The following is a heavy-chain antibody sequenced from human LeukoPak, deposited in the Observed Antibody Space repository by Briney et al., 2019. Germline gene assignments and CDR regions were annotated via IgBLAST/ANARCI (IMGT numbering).Heavy chain of an antibody. CDR3: ARVLPAAIAMDV. J-gene: IGHJ6*03. CDR2: ISAYNGNT. CDR1: GYTFSSYG. D-gene: IGHD2-2*02. Sequence: ASVTVSCKASGYTFSSYGISWVRQAPGQGLEWMGWISAYNGNTNYAQKLQGRVTMTTDTSTSTAYMELRSLRSDDTAVYYCARVLPAAIAMDVWGKGTTVTVSS. V-gene: IGHV1-18*01.